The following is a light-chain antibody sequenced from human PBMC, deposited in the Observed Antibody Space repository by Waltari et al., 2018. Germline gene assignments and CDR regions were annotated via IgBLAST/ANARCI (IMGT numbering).Light chain of an antibody. Sequence: SYDLTQSPSVSVSPGQTASITCSGAGLAKQSVCWYQQKPGQSPVLVIYQDVRRPSEIPERFSGSNSGNTATLTISGTQPMDEADYYCQAWDSGVAGVFGTGTRVTVL. J-gene: IGLJ1*01. CDR3: QAWDSGVAGV. CDR1: GLAKQS. CDR2: QDV. V-gene: IGLV3-1*01.